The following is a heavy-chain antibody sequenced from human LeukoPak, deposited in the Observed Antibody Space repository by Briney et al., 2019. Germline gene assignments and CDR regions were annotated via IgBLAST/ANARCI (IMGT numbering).Heavy chain of an antibody. V-gene: IGHV4-30-4*01. D-gene: IGHD6-19*01. CDR2: IYYSGST. CDR1: GGSISRGDYY. J-gene: IGHJ6*02. CDR3: ARDNLHSSGWYMEYDGMDV. Sequence: PSQTLSLTCTVSGGSISRGDYYWSWIRQPPGKGLEWIGYIYYSGSTYYNPSLKSRVTISVDTSKNQFSLKLSSVTAADTAVYYCARDNLHSSGWYMEYDGMDVWGQGTTVTVSS.